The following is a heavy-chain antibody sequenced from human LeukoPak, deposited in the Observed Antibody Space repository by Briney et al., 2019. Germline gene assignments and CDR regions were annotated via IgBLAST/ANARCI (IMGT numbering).Heavy chain of an antibody. CDR1: GGSISSYY. CDR2: IYYRGST. Sequence: SETLSLTCTVSGGSISSYYWSWIRQPPGKGLERIGFIYYRGSTNYNPSLESRVTISVDTSKNRFSLKLSSVTAADTAVYYCARDRYSGYDGFGAFDIWGQGTMVTVSS. V-gene: IGHV4-59*01. D-gene: IGHD5-12*01. CDR3: ARDRYSGYDGFGAFDI. J-gene: IGHJ3*02.